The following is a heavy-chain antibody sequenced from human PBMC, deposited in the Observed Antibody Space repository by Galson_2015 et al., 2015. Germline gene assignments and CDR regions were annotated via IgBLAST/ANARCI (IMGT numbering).Heavy chain of an antibody. CDR2: TYYRSKWYN. D-gene: IGHD3-16*01. Sequence: CAISGDSVSSSSVAWNWIRQSPSRGLEWLGRTYYRSKWYNDYAVSVKSRITINPDTSRNQFSLQLNSVTPEDTAVYYCARDPGDRFDPWGRGTLVTVSS. CDR1: GDSVSSSSVA. CDR3: ARDPGDRFDP. J-gene: IGHJ5*02. V-gene: IGHV6-1*01.